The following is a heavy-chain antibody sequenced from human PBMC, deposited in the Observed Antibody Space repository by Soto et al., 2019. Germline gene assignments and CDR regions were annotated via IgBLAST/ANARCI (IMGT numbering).Heavy chain of an antibody. CDR3: AGGSKLVVVAATNYYYYGMDV. V-gene: IGHV3-21*01. D-gene: IGHD2-15*01. CDR1: GFTFSSYS. J-gene: IGHJ6*02. Sequence: GGSLRLSCAASGFTFSSYSMNWVRQAPGKGLEWVSSISSSSSYIYYADSVKVRFTISRANAKNSLYLQMNSLRAEDTAVYYCAGGSKLVVVAATNYYYYGMDVWGQGTTVTVSS. CDR2: ISSSSSYI.